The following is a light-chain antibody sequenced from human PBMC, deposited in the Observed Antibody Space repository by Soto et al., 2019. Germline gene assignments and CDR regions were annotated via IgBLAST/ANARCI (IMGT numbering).Light chain of an antibody. J-gene: IGKJ3*01. V-gene: IGKV3-20*01. CDR1: QSVSDMY. Sequence: EIVLTQSPGTLSLSPGERATLSCRASQSVSDMYLAWYQQKPGQAPRLLIYASTRATGIPDRFSGSGSGTDFTPTISRVEPEDFAVYFCQHYGTSALFGPGTKVDIK. CDR2: AS. CDR3: QHYGTSAL.